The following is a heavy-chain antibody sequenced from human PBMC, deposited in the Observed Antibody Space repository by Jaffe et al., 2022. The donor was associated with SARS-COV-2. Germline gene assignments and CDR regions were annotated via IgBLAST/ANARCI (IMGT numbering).Heavy chain of an antibody. Sequence: EVQLVESGGGLVQPGGSLRLSCAASGFTFSSYWMHWVRQAPGKGLVWVSRINSDGSSTSYADSVKGRFTISRDNAKNTLYLQMNSLRAEDTAVYYCARGTFSWQPFYYYGMDVWGQGTTVTVSS. V-gene: IGHV3-74*01. D-gene: IGHD3-3*02. CDR3: ARGTFSWQPFYYYGMDV. CDR1: GFTFSSYW. J-gene: IGHJ6*02. CDR2: INSDGSST.